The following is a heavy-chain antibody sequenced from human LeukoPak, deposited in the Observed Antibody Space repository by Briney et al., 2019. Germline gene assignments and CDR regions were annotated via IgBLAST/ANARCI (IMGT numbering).Heavy chain of an antibody. V-gene: IGHV3-23*01. Sequence: GGSLRLSCAASGFTFSSYAMSWVRQAPGKGLEWASTFSGTSSTSYADAVKGRVTISRDNSKNTLYLQLNSLRAEDTAVYYCAKLKQWQPQRYFFEYWGQGALVTVAS. CDR1: GFTFSSYA. J-gene: IGHJ4*02. CDR3: AKLKQWQPQRYFFEY. CDR2: FSGTSST. D-gene: IGHD6-19*01.